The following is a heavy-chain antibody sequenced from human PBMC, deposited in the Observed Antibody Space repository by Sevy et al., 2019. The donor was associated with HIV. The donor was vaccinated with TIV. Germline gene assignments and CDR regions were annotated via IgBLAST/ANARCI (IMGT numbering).Heavy chain of an antibody. D-gene: IGHD3-22*01. CDR2: MNPNSGNT. Sequence: VSVKVSCKASGYTFTSYDINWVRQATGQGLEWMGWMNPNSGNTGYAQKFQGRVTMTRNTSISTAYMELSSLRSEDTAVYYCARKYYDRSGYYVGYWGQGTLVTVSS. CDR3: ARKYYDRSGYYVGY. J-gene: IGHJ4*02. V-gene: IGHV1-8*01. CDR1: GYTFTSYD.